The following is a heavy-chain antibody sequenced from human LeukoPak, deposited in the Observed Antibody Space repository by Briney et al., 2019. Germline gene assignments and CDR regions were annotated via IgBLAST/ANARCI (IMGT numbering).Heavy chain of an antibody. D-gene: IGHD1-7*01. J-gene: IGHJ3*02. Sequence: GGSLRLSCAASGFTVSSNYMSWVRQAPGKGLEWVSVIYSGGSTYYADSVKGRVTISRDNSKNTLYLQMNSLRAEDRAVYYCARDSGTIEAFDIWGQGTMVTVSS. CDR1: GFTVSSNY. CDR2: IYSGGST. V-gene: IGHV3-53*01. CDR3: ARDSGTIEAFDI.